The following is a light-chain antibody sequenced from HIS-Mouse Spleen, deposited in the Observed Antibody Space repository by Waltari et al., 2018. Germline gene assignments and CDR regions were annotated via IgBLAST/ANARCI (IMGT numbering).Light chain of an antibody. CDR2: DNN. J-gene: IGLJ2*01. CDR3: GTWDSSLSAGV. Sequence: QSVLTQPPSVSAAPGQKVTISCSGSRPNIGTNYVSWYQQLPGTAPKLLIYDNNKRPSGIPDRFSGSKSGTSATLGITGLQTGDEADYYCGTWDSSLSAGVFGGGTKLTVL. V-gene: IGLV1-51*01. CDR1: RPNIGTNY.